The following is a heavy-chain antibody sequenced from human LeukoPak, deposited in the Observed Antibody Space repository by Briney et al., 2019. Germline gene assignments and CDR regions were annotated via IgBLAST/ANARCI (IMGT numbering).Heavy chain of an antibody. CDR3: ARSLGSDFYFDY. CDR1: GFTFSSYA. Sequence: GGSLRLSCAASGFTFSSYAMSWVRQAPGMGLEWVSAISGSGGSTYYADSVKGRFTISRDNSKNTLYLQMNSLRSEDTAVYYCARSLGSDFYFDYWGQGTLVTVSS. V-gene: IGHV3-23*01. D-gene: IGHD5/OR15-5a*01. CDR2: ISGSGGST. J-gene: IGHJ4*02.